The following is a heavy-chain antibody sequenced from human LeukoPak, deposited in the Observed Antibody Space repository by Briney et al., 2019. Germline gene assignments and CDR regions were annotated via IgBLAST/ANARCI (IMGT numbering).Heavy chain of an antibody. CDR1: GGCISNYH. V-gene: IGHV4-59*13. J-gene: IGHJ4*02. D-gene: IGHD6-19*01. Sequence: SETLSLRCTVSGGCISNYHWSCIRHPPGPSLEWIGYIYDSGSTNYNPSLRSRVTISTDTAKNQLSLKLSSVTAADTAVYYCARGTTLGWYGDYWGQGALVTVSS. CDR2: IYDSGST. CDR3: ARGTTLGWYGDY.